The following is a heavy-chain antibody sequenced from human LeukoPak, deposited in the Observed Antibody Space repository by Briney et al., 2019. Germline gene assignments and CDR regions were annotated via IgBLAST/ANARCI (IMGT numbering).Heavy chain of an antibody. D-gene: IGHD1-26*01. J-gene: IGHJ4*02. CDR1: GFTFSSYA. Sequence: GRSLRLSCAASGFTFSSYAMHWVRPAAGKGLGWVAVISYDGSKKYYADSVKGRFTISRDNTKNTLYLQMNSLRAEDTAVYYSARDHGWELLTGFDYWGQGTLVTVSS. CDR3: ARDHGWELLTGFDY. CDR2: ISYDGSKK. V-gene: IGHV3-30-3*01.